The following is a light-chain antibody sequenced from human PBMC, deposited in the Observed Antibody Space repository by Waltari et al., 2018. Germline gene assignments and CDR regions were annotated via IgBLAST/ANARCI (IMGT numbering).Light chain of an antibody. J-gene: IGLJ3*02. CDR1: RNEVGANDS. Sequence: QSVLTQPPSVSADPGQRVTIPCTGTRNEVGANDSASWYQQHPGRSPKLMLYDVRQRSSVVSNRVSGSRAGNTASLTISGLQTEDEADYYCTAYTTSATLVFGGGTRLTVL. CDR3: TAYTTSATLV. CDR2: DVR. V-gene: IGLV2-14*03.